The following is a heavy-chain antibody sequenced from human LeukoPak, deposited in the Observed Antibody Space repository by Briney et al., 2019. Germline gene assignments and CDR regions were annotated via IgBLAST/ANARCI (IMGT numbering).Heavy chain of an antibody. Sequence: GASVKVSCKASGYTFTDSYMHWVRQAPGQGLKWMGWINPYSGGTNYAQEFQGRVTMTRDTSISTAYMELSRLTSDDTAVYYCARKSAGGYYSNFDYWGQGTLVTVSS. V-gene: IGHV1-2*02. CDR1: GYTFTDSY. CDR3: ARKSAGGYYSNFDY. J-gene: IGHJ4*02. CDR2: INPYSGGT. D-gene: IGHD3-22*01.